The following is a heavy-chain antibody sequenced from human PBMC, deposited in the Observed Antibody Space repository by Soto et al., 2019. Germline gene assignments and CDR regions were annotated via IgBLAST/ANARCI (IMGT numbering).Heavy chain of an antibody. V-gene: IGHV4-59*11. Sequence: SETLSLTCAVSGGSISPHYWSWIRQSPGKGLEWIGYAYYTGSTDYNPSLKSRVSISVDTYKNQFALKLSSVTAADTAVYYCARAMDSFSSSYYWGAYVDYWGQGGLDTVSS. CDR1: GGSISPHY. CDR2: AYYTGST. CDR3: ARAMDSFSSSYYWGAYVDY. D-gene: IGHD3-22*01. J-gene: IGHJ4*02.